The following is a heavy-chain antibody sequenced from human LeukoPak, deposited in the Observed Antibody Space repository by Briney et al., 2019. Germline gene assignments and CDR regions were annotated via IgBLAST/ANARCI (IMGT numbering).Heavy chain of an antibody. D-gene: IGHD2-8*01. CDR3: VRHDNGYFHY. J-gene: IGHJ4*02. CDR1: GDSINGYY. V-gene: IGHV4-59*08. Sequence: SETLSLTCTVSGDSINGYYWSWVRQPPGRGLEWIGYIYFSGSSRYNPSLESRLTLSVATSKNQFSLNLSSVTAADTAVYYCVRHDNGYFHYWGQGTLVTVSS. CDR2: IYFSGSS.